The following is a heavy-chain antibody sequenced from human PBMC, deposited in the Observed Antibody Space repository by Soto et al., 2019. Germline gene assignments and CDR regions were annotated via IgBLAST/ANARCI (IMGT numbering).Heavy chain of an antibody. D-gene: IGHD2-2*01. Sequence: ASVKVSCKTSGYTFTSYGISWVRQAPGQVREWMGWISAYNGNTNYAQKLQGRVTMTTDTSTSTAYMELRSLRSDDTAVYYCARDHCSSTSCYRTRWFDPWGQGTLVTVSS. CDR3: ARDHCSSTSCYRTRWFDP. CDR1: GYTFTSYG. V-gene: IGHV1-18*04. J-gene: IGHJ5*02. CDR2: ISAYNGNT.